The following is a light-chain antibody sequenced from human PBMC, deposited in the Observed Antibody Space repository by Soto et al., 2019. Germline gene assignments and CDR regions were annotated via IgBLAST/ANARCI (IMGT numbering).Light chain of an antibody. Sequence: EIVLTQSPGTLSLSPGDRATLSCRASRSVSSGYLAWYQQKPGQAPRLLIYGASSRATGVPDRFSGSGSGTDFTLTISRLESEDFAVYYCQQCGSAPLTFGQGTKVDIK. J-gene: IGKJ1*01. CDR2: GAS. CDR3: QQCGSAPLT. CDR1: RSVSSGY. V-gene: IGKV3-20*01.